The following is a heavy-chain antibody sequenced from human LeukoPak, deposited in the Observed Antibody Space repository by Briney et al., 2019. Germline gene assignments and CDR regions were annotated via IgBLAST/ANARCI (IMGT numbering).Heavy chain of an antibody. CDR1: GGSISVNNYY. CDR2: IYYSGGT. CDR3: ARDFRGSGSFHFDH. V-gene: IGHV4-39*07. Sequence: SETLSVTRKFSGGSISVNNYYIAWIRQPPGKGLGGIGGIYYSGGTYLSPSLKDRAHLSIDTSRQHLSLKLSSVTAADTAVYCARDFRGSGSFHFDHWGQGTLVTVSS. J-gene: IGHJ4*02. D-gene: IGHD3-10*01.